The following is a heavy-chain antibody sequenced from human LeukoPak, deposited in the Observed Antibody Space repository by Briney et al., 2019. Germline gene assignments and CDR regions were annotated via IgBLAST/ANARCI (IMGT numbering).Heavy chain of an antibody. CDR2: INHSGST. V-gene: IGHV4-34*01. CDR3: ASLSYYDIQVDY. D-gene: IGHD3-9*01. J-gene: IGHJ4*02. CDR1: GGSFSGYY. Sequence: PSETLSLTCAVYGGSFSGYYWSWIRQPPGKGLEWIGEINHSGSTNYNPSLKSRVTISVDTSKNQFSLKPSSVTAADTAVYYCASLSYYDIQVDYWGQGTLVTVSS.